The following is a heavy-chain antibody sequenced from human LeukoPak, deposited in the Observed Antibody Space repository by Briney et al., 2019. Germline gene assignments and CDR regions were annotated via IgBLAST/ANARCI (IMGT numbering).Heavy chain of an antibody. V-gene: IGHV1-69*04. J-gene: IGHJ1*01. Sequence: SVKVSCKASGGTFSSYAISWVRQAPGQGLEWMGRIIPILGIANYAQKFQGRVTITADKSTSTAYMELSSLRSEDTAVYYCAREDLGYCGGDCYSPAEYFQHWGQGTLVTVCS. CDR3: AREDLGYCGGDCYSPAEYFQH. CDR2: IIPILGIA. CDR1: GGTFSSYA. D-gene: IGHD2-21*02.